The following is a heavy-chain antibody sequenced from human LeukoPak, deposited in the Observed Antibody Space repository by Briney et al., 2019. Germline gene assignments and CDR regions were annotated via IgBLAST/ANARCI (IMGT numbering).Heavy chain of an antibody. D-gene: IGHD2-21*01. CDR3: ARARTSIRFTDSFDI. CDR2: IIPILRSA. Sequence: ASVKVSCKASGYTFTNYDITWVRQAPGQGLEWLGGIIPILRSASYAQKFRGRLRMTSDESTTTAYMELSSLSSDDTAMYFCARARTSIRFTDSFDIWSQGTLVTVSS. J-gene: IGHJ3*02. V-gene: IGHV1-69*13. CDR1: GYTFTNYD.